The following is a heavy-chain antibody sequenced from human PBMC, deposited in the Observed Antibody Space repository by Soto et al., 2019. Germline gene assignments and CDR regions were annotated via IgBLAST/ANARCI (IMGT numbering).Heavy chain of an antibody. J-gene: IGHJ4*02. Sequence: GGSLRLSCAASGFTFSAYAMSWVRQAPGKGLEWVSSINVDDSTYYADSVKGRFTISRDNSKSTVFLELSSLRVEDTATFYCAKNYYFDHWGQGTQVTSPQ. CDR2: INVDDST. CDR3: AKNYYFDH. V-gene: IGHV3-23*01. CDR1: GFTFSAYA.